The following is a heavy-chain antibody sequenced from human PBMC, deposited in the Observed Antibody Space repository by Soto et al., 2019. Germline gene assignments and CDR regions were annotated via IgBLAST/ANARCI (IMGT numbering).Heavy chain of an antibody. CDR1: GFTFSDYY. Sequence: GGCLRLSCAASGFTFSDYYIGWIRQAPGNGLEWVSYSSSSGSTIYYADSVKGRFTISRDNAKNSLYLQMNSLRAEETAECYCARVNSEYYSYYGMDVWGQGTTVTVSS. D-gene: IGHD2-21*01. CDR3: ARVNSEYYSYYGMDV. V-gene: IGHV3-11*01. CDR2: SSSSGSTI. J-gene: IGHJ6*02.